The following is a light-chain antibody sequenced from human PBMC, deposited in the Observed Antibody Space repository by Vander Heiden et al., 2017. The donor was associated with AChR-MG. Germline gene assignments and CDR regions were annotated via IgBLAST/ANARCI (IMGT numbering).Light chain of an antibody. V-gene: IGLV3-1*01. CDR2: QDT. Sequence: SHELTQPPSVSVSPGQTASITCSGDTLGDKYVGWYQQKSGQSPLLVIYQDTKRPSGIPERFSGSNSGNTATLTISGTQATDEADYYCQAWDRNSEEVFGGGTKLTVL. CDR1: TLGDKY. CDR3: QAWDRNSEEV. J-gene: IGLJ3*02.